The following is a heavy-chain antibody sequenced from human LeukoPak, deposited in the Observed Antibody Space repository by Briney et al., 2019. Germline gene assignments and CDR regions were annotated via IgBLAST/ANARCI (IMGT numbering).Heavy chain of an antibody. J-gene: IGHJ5*02. D-gene: IGHD3-16*01. Sequence: SETLSLTCTVTGGSSSVYFCSWIRQSPGKGPEWIGEISGGGKTDYNPSLKSRVTMSLGTNNQFSLRLTSVTAADTAIYFCARRPYGLIRGIGGPTGHWFEAWGQGTLVSVSS. CDR3: ARRPYGLIRGIGGPTGHWFEA. V-gene: IGHV4-34*01. CDR2: ISGGGKT. CDR1: GGSSSVYF.